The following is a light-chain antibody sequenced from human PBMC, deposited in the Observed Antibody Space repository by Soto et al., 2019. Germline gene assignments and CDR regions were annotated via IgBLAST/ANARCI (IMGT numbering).Light chain of an antibody. CDR1: QSISSW. V-gene: IGKV1-5*01. Sequence: DIPMTQSPSTLSASVGDRVTITCRASQSISSWLAWYQQKPGKAPKLLIYDASSLESGVPSRFSGSGSGTEFTLTISSLQPDDFATYYCQQYNKPPWTFGQGTKVEIK. CDR2: DAS. J-gene: IGKJ1*01. CDR3: QQYNKPPWT.